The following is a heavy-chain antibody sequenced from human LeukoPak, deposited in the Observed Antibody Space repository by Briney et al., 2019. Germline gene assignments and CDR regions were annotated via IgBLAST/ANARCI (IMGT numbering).Heavy chain of an antibody. D-gene: IGHD1-1*01. CDR2: IAEDGSIE. Sequence: PGRSLRLSCAASGFTFSSYGMHCVRQAPGKGLEWVAFIAEDGSIEKYTDSVKGRFTISRDNSNNTLYLRMNSLRAEDTGVYYCAKHRETTSSGTFDSGGQGTLVTVSS. J-gene: IGHJ4*02. CDR1: GFTFSSYG. V-gene: IGHV3-30*18. CDR3: AKHRETTSSGTFDS.